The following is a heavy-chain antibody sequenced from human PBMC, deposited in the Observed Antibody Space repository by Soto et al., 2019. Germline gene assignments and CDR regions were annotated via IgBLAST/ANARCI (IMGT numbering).Heavy chain of an antibody. Sequence: SETLSLTCTVSGGSMNNYYWSWIRQPPGKRLEWIGYIYYSGGTNYNPSLKSRVTISVDTSKSQFSLKLSSVTTADTAVYYCARGYTSGWYYFDSWGQGTLVTVSS. V-gene: IGHV4-59*01. D-gene: IGHD6-19*01. CDR3: ARGYTSGWYYFDS. CDR2: IYYSGGT. J-gene: IGHJ4*02. CDR1: GGSMNNYY.